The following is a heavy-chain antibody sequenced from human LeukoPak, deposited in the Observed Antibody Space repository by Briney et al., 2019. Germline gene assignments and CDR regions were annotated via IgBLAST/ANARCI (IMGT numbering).Heavy chain of an antibody. CDR3: ARGDSSGYYRYWYFDL. CDR2: IYYSGST. J-gene: IGHJ2*01. CDR1: GGSISSGGYY. Sequence: SETLSLTCTVSGGSISSGGYYWSWIRQHPGKGLEWIGYIYYSGSTCYNPSLKSRVTISVDTSKNQFSLKLSSVTAADTAVYYCARGDSSGYYRYWYFDLWGRGTLVTVSS. V-gene: IGHV4-31*03. D-gene: IGHD3-22*01.